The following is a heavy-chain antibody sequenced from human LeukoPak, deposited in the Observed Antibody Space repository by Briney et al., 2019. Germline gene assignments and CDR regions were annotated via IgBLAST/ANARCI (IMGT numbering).Heavy chain of an antibody. J-gene: IGHJ4*02. V-gene: IGHV1-46*01. CDR2: INPSGGST. Sequence: ASVKVSCKASGYTFTSYYMHWVRQAPGQGLEWMGIINPSGGSTSYAQKFQGRVTMTRDTSTSTVYMELSSLRSEDTAVYYCAKPVTYYYDSSGYYYDYWGQGTLVTVSS. CDR1: GYTFTSYY. CDR3: AKPVTYYYDSSGYYYDY. D-gene: IGHD3-22*01.